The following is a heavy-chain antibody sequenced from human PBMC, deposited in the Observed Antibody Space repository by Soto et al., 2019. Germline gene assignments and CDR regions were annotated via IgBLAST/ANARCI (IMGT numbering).Heavy chain of an antibody. CDR3: AREVQVHTPAFVY. CDR1: GGTFNTYA. V-gene: IGHV1-69*19. Sequence: QVQLVQSGAEMKKPGSSVKVSCQSSGGTFNTYAMNWVRQAPGQGPEWMGDISPMFGAANYAPKFQGRVTITADESTGSSSIQLRSLTSEDTAQYFCAREVQVHTPAFVYWGQGTLVTVSS. CDR2: ISPMFGAA. J-gene: IGHJ4*02. D-gene: IGHD3-10*01.